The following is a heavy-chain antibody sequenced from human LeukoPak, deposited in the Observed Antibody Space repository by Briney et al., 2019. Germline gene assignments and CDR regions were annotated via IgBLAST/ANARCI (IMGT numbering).Heavy chain of an antibody. Sequence: GGSLRLSCAASGFIFKNYWMSWVRQAPGKGLEWVANINRDGSEKYYVDSVKGRFTISRDYAKTSLFLQMNNLRAEDTAVYYCARAQGGYCTTTRCYNQDWFDPWGQGTQVTVSS. CDR2: INRDGSEK. CDR3: ARAQGGYCTTTRCYNQDWFDP. V-gene: IGHV3-7*01. J-gene: IGHJ5*02. CDR1: GFIFKNYW. D-gene: IGHD2-2*01.